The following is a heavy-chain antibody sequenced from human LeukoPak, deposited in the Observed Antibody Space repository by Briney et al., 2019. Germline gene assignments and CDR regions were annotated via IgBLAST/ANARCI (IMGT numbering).Heavy chain of an antibody. CDR1: GFTFSSYA. CDR2: ISASGATT. Sequence: PGGSLRLSCAASGFTFSSYAMNWVRQAPGKGLEWVSGISASGATTYFADSVKGRFTISRHHSRNTLSLEMNSLRAEDTALYYCARAEAAGDNRGGYYYYYMDVWGKGTTVTVSS. CDR3: ARAEAAGDNRGGYYYYYMDV. V-gene: IGHV3-23*01. D-gene: IGHD6-25*01. J-gene: IGHJ6*03.